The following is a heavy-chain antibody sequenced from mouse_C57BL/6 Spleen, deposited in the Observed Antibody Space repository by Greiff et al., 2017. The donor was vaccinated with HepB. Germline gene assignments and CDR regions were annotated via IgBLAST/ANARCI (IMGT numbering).Heavy chain of an antibody. V-gene: IGHV2-2*01. CDR1: GFSLTSYG. D-gene: IGHD2-4*01. J-gene: IGHJ4*01. CDR2: IWSGGST. CDR3: ARNEGNYESYAMDY. Sequence: QVQLQQSGPGLVQPSQSLSITCTVSGFSLTSYGVHWVRQSPGKGLEWLGVIWSGGSTDYNAAFISRLSISKENSKSQVFFKMKSLQADDTAIYYCARNEGNYESYAMDYWGQGTSVTVSS.